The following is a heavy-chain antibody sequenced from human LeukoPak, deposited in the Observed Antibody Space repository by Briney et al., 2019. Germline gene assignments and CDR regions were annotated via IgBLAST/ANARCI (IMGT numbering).Heavy chain of an antibody. V-gene: IGHV4-59*01. D-gene: IGHD5-24*01. CDR1: GGSISSYY. CDR3: ARGLHAVDY. J-gene: IGHJ4*02. Sequence: SETLSLTCTDSGGSISSYYWSWIRQPPGKGLEWIGYIYYSVSTNYNPSLKSRVTISVDTSKNQFSLKLSSVTAADTAVYYCARGLHAVDYWGQGTLVTVSS. CDR2: IYYSVST.